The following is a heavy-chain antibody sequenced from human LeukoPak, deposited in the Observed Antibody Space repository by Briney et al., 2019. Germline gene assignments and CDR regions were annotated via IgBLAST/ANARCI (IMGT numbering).Heavy chain of an antibody. CDR3: ARDLRICPRKYDSSSHPFDY. CDR1: GFTFNTYG. CDR2: SCGSGGAT. Sequence: GASLRLSCAASGFTFNTYGMNWVRQAPGKGLEWVSGSCGSGGATYYADSVKGRFTISRDNSKNILYLQINSLRAEDTAIYYCARDLRICPRKYDSSSHPFDYWGQGTLVTVSS. V-gene: IGHV3-23*01. D-gene: IGHD3-22*01. J-gene: IGHJ4*02.